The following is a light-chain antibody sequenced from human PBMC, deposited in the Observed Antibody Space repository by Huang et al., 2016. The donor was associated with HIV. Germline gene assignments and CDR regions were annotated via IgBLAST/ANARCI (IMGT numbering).Light chain of an antibody. CDR1: QGISKW. CDR3: QQDISFPIT. J-gene: IGKJ5*01. Sequence: DTQMTQSPSSVSASVGDRVTITCRASQGISKWLAWYQQKPGKAPKLLIYSASILERGVPSRFSGGGSGTDFTLAISSLQPEDSAIYYCQQDISFPITFGQGTRLEI. CDR2: SAS. V-gene: IGKV1-12*01.